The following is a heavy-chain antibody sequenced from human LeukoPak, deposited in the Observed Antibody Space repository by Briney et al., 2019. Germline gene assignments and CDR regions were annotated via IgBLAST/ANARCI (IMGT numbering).Heavy chain of an antibody. CDR3: AKCDYYGSGSYYNWYFDL. Sequence: GGSLRLSCAASGFTVSSNYMSWVRQAPGKGLEWVSVIYSGGSTYYADSVKGRFTISRDNSKNTLYLQMNSLRAEDTAVYYCAKCDYYGSGSYYNWYFDLWGRGTLVTVSS. CDR2: IYSGGST. V-gene: IGHV3-53*01. J-gene: IGHJ2*01. D-gene: IGHD3-10*01. CDR1: GFTVSSNY.